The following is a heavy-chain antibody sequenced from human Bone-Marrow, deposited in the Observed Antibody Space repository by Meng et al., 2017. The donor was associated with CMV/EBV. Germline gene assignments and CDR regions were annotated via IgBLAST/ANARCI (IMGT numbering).Heavy chain of an antibody. CDR3: ARPQRCSSTSCYRSPPYYYGMDV. D-gene: IGHD2-2*02. CDR1: GFTFSSYA. J-gene: IGHJ6*02. V-gene: IGHV3-30-3*01. CDR2: ISYDGSNK. Sequence: GGSLRLSCAASGFTFSSYAMHWVRQAPDKGLEWVAVISYDGSNKYYADSVKGRFTISRDNSKNTLYLQMNSLRAEDTAVYYCARPQRCSSTSCYRSPPYYYGMDVWGQGTTVTVSS.